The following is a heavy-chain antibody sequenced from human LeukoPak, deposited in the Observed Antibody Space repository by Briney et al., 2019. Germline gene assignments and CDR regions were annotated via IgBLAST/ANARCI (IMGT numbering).Heavy chain of an antibody. Sequence: GGSLRLSRAASGFTVSSNYMSWVRQAPGKGLEWVSVIYSGGSTYYADSVKGRFTISRDNSKNTLYLQMNSLRAEDTAVYYCAAAAGTGFDYWGQGTLVTVSS. CDR3: AAAAGTGFDY. V-gene: IGHV3-66*01. D-gene: IGHD6-13*01. J-gene: IGHJ4*02. CDR1: GFTVSSNY. CDR2: IYSGGST.